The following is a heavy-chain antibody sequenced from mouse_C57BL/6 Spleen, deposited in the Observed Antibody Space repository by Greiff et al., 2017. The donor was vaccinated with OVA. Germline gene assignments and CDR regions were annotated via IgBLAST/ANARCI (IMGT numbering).Heavy chain of an antibody. J-gene: IGHJ2*01. CDR1: GYAFSSSW. Sequence: QVQLQQSGPELVKPGASVKISCKASGYAFSSSWMNWVKQRPGKGLEWIGRIYPGDGDTNYNGKFKGKATLTADKSSSTAYMQLSSLTSEDSAVYFCARGGTGTVDYWGQGTTLTVSS. CDR3: ARGGTGTVDY. D-gene: IGHD4-1*01. V-gene: IGHV1-82*01. CDR2: IYPGDGDT.